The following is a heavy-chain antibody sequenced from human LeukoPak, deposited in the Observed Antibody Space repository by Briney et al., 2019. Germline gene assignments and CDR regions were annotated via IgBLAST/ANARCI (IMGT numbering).Heavy chain of an antibody. V-gene: IGHV3-30*02. D-gene: IGHD1-1*01. Sequence: GGSLRLSCVASGFSFSDYGMLWVRQAPGEGLEWVAFIRYDGSNTYYADSVKGRFTISRDNSKNTLYLQMNSLRAEDTAVYYWANGYLSRGLPFDYWGQGTLVTVSS. CDR3: ANGYLSRGLPFDY. J-gene: IGHJ4*02. CDR1: GFSFSDYG. CDR2: IRYDGSNT.